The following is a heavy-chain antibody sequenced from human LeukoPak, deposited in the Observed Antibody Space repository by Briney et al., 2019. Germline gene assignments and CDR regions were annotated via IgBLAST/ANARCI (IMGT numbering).Heavy chain of an antibody. CDR3: ARARETSYFDY. V-gene: IGHV4-30-2*01. CDR1: GGSISSGGYS. CDR2: IYHSGST. D-gene: IGHD1-26*01. Sequence: SQTLSLTCAVSGGSISSGGYSWSWIRQPPGKGLEWIGYIYHSGSTYYNPSLKSRVTISVDRSKNQFSLKLSSATAADTAVYYCARARETSYFDYWGQGTLVTVSS. J-gene: IGHJ4*02.